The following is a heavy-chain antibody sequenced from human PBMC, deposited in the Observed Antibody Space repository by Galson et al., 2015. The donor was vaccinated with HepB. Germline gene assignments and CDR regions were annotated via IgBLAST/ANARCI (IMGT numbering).Heavy chain of an antibody. CDR2: IHSDGISS. V-gene: IGHV3-74*01. CDR3: VRGPYATTVARGPFDY. CDR1: GFIFSNYW. J-gene: IGHJ4*02. Sequence: SLRLSCAASGFIFSNYWMHWVRQAPGKGLVWVSRIHSDGISSTYADSVKGRFTISRDNAKNTLYLQMNSLRAEDTAVYYCVRGPYATTVARGPFDYWGQGSLVTVSS. D-gene: IGHD6-19*01.